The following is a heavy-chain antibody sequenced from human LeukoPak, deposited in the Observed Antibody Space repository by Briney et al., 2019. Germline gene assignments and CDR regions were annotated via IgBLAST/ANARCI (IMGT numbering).Heavy chain of an antibody. D-gene: IGHD4-23*01. CDR1: GFTFDDYG. V-gene: IGHV3-20*01. Sequence: QPGGSLRLSCAASGFTFDDYGMSWVRQAPGKGLEWVSGINWNGGSTGYADSVKGRFTISRDNAKNSLYLQMNSLRAEDTALYHCARERDGGNPTWFDPWGQGTLVTVSS. J-gene: IGHJ5*02. CDR3: ARERDGGNPTWFDP. CDR2: INWNGGST.